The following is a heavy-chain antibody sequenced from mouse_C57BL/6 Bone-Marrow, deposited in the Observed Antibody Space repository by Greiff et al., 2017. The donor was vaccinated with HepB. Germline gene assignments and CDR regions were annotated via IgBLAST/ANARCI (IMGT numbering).Heavy chain of an antibody. CDR1: GYTFTSYW. Sequence: VQLQQPGAELVKPGASVKLSCKASGYTFTSYWMHWVKQRPGQGLEWIGMIHPNSGSTNYNEKFKSKATLTVDKSSSTAYMQLSSLTSEDSAVYYCAREGTMVTTLDYWGQGTTLTVSS. CDR2: IHPNSGST. J-gene: IGHJ2*01. D-gene: IGHD2-2*01. CDR3: AREGTMVTTLDY. V-gene: IGHV1-64*01.